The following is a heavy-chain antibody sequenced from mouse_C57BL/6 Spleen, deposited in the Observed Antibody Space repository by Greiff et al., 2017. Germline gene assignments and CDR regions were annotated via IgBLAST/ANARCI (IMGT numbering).Heavy chain of an antibody. CDR1: GYTFTDYY. CDR2: INPNNGGT. J-gene: IGHJ1*03. CDR3: ARDSLGDGSSWYFDV. V-gene: IGHV1-26*01. Sequence: VQLQQSGPELVKPGASVKISCKASGYTFTDYYMNWVKQSHGKSLEWIGDINPNNGGTSYNQMFKGKATLTVDKSSSTAYMELRSLTSEDSAVYYCARDSLGDGSSWYFDVWGTGTTVTVSS. D-gene: IGHD1-1*01.